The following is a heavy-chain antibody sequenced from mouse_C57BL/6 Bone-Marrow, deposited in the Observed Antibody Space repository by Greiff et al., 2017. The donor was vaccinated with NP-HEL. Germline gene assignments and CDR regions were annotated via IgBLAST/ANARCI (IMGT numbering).Heavy chain of an antibody. CDR2: ISDGGSYT. D-gene: IGHD1-1*01. V-gene: IGHV5-4*01. CDR1: GFTFSSYA. CDR3: ARDYYGSSDGVDY. J-gene: IGHJ2*01. Sequence: EVKLMESGGGLVKPGGSLKLSCAASGFTFSSYAMSWVRQTPEKRLEWVATISDGGSYTYYPDNVKGRFTISRDNAKNNLYLQMSHLKSEDTAMYYCARDYYGSSDGVDYWGQGTTLTVSS.